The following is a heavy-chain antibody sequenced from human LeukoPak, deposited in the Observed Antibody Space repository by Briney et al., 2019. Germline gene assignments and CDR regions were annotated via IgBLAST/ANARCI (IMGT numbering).Heavy chain of an antibody. CDR2: ISGNGGIT. D-gene: IGHD6-13*01. Sequence: GGSLRLSCAASGFIFSSYAMSWARQAPGKGLEWVSVISGNGGITYYADSVKGRFTISRDNSKNTLYLQMNSLRAEDTAVYYCAKDRGSSWNFDYWGQGTLVTVSS. J-gene: IGHJ4*02. V-gene: IGHV3-23*01. CDR1: GFIFSSYA. CDR3: AKDRGSSWNFDY.